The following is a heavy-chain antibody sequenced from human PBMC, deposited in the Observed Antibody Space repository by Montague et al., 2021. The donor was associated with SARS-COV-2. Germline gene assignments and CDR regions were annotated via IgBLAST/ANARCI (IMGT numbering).Heavy chain of an antibody. CDR3: ARHSGRDTIFGVVIIPDAFDI. D-gene: IGHD3-3*01. CDR2: IYYSGST. CDR1: GGSISSSSYY. J-gene: IGHJ3*02. V-gene: IGHV4-39*01. Sequence: SETLSLTCTVSGGSISSSSYYWVWIRQPPGKGLEWIGSIYYSGSTYYNPSLKSRVTISVYTYKNQFSLKLSSVTAADTAVYSCARHSGRDTIFGVVIIPDAFDIWGQGTMATVSS.